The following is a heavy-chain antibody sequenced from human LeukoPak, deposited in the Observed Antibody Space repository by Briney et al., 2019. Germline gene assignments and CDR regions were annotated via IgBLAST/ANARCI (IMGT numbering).Heavy chain of an antibody. V-gene: IGHV3-74*01. D-gene: IGHD4-23*01. Sequence: GGSLRLSCAASGFTFSSYWMHWVRQAPGKGQVWVSRINSDGSSTSYADSVKGRFTISRDNAKNTLSLQMNSLRAEDTAVYYCAKRADYGGNSYDYWGQGTLVTVSS. CDR3: AKRADYGGNSYDY. CDR1: GFTFSSYW. CDR2: INSDGSST. J-gene: IGHJ4*02.